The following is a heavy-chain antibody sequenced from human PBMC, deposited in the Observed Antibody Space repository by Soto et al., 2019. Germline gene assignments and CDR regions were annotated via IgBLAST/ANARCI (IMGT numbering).Heavy chain of an antibody. CDR2: IDWSDDK. CDR3: ARVTAAGIYYYYGMDV. CDR1: GFSLSSTGMC. V-gene: IGHV2-70*01. Sequence: NSGPTLVNPTQPLTLTCTFSGFSLSSTGMCVSWIRQPPGKALEWLALIDWSDDKYYNTSLRSRLTLSRGSSENQVVLTMTNMDLDDTATYYCARVTAAGIYYYYGMDVWGQGT. D-gene: IGHD6-13*01. J-gene: IGHJ6*01.